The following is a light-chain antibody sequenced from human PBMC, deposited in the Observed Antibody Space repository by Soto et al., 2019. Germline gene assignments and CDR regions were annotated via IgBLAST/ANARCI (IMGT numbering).Light chain of an antibody. J-gene: IGLJ2*01. CDR3: SSYTSSSSRV. V-gene: IGLV2-14*01. CDR1: SSDVGGYNY. Sequence: QSALTQPASVSGSPGQSITISCTGTSSDVGGYNYVSWDQQHPGKAPKLMIYEVSNRPSGISKRFSGSKSGNTASLTISGLQAEDEADYYCSSYTSSSSRVFGGGTTLTVL. CDR2: EVS.